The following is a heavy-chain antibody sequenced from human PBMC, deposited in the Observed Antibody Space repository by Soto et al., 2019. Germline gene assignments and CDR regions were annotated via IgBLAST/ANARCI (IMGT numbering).Heavy chain of an antibody. D-gene: IGHD2-21*02. Sequence: SETLSLTCTVSGGSISSYYWSWIRQPPGKGLEWIGYIYYSGSTNYNPSLKSRVTISVDTSKNQFSLKLSSVTAADTAVYYCARHGSDYQPEFDSWGQRTLVTVSS. J-gene: IGHJ5*01. CDR2: IYYSGST. V-gene: IGHV4-59*08. CDR1: GGSISSYY. CDR3: ARHGSDYQPEFDS.